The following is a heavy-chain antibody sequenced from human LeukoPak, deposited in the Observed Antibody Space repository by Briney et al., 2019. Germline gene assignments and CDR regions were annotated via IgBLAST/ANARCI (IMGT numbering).Heavy chain of an antibody. CDR3: ATDPNWNLPNY. V-gene: IGHV1-24*01. Sequence: GASVKVSCKASGYTFTSYGISWVRQAPGKGLEWMGGFDPEDGETIYAQKFQGRVTMTEDTSTDTAYMELSSLRSEDTAVYYCATDPNWNLPNYWGQGTLVTASS. CDR1: GYTFTSYG. D-gene: IGHD1-1*01. J-gene: IGHJ4*02. CDR2: FDPEDGET.